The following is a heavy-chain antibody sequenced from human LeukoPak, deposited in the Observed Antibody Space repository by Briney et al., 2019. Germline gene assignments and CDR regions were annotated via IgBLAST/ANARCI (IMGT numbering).Heavy chain of an antibody. CDR2: ISGSGGST. CDR1: GFTFSSYA. J-gene: IGHJ4*02. Sequence: GVSLRLSCAASGFTFSSYAMSWVRQAPGKGLEWVSAISGSGGSTYYADSVKGRFTISRDNSKNTLYLQMNSLRAEDTAVYYCAKVRGSSWYYPDWGQGTLVTVSS. D-gene: IGHD6-13*01. V-gene: IGHV3-23*01. CDR3: AKVRGSSWYYPD.